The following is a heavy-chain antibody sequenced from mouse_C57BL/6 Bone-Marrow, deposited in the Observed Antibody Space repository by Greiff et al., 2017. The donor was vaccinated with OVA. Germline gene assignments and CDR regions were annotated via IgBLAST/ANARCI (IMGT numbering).Heavy chain of an antibody. Sequence: QVQLQQPGAELVMPGASVKLSCKASGFTFTSYWMPWVKQRPGQGLEWIGELDPSDSYTNYTQKFKGKFTLTVDKSSSTAYMQISSRTSEDSAVYYCAREDTTVERGYYAMDYWGQGTSVTVSS. V-gene: IGHV1-69*01. CDR2: LDPSDSYT. J-gene: IGHJ4*01. CDR3: AREDTTVERGYYAMDY. CDR1: GFTFTSYW. D-gene: IGHD1-1*01.